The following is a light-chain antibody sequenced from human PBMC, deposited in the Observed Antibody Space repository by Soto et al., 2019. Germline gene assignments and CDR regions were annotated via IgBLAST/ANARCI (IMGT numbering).Light chain of an antibody. CDR3: QQYNSYTYT. Sequence: DIQMTQSPSTLSASGGDRVTITCRASQSISSWLAWYQQKPGKAPKLLIYDASSLESGVPSRFSGSGSGTEFTLTISSLQPDDFATYYGQQYNSYTYTFGQGTKLEIK. V-gene: IGKV1-5*01. J-gene: IGKJ2*01. CDR1: QSISSW. CDR2: DAS.